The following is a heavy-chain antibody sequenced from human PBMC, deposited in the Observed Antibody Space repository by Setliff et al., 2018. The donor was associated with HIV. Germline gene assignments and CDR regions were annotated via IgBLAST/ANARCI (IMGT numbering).Heavy chain of an antibody. J-gene: IGHJ6*03. CDR2: MDYSGAT. D-gene: IGHD3-9*01. Sequence: PSETLSLTCSVSGGSISSSDHRWDWIRQPPEKGLEWIGGMDYSGATNYNPSLKSRVTMSVDTSKNQVSLKLSSVTAADTAVYYCARHATYYDILTGYYYYYYMDVWGKGTTVTVS. CDR3: ARHATYYDILTGYYYYYYMDV. CDR1: GGSISSSDHR. V-gene: IGHV4-39*01.